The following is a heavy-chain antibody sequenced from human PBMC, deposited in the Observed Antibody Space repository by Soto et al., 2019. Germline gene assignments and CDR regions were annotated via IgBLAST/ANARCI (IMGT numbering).Heavy chain of an antibody. CDR2: IYYSGST. Sequence: SETLSLTCTVSGGSISSGGYYWSWIRQHPGKGLEWIGYIYYSGSTYYNPSLKSRVTISVDTSKNQFSLKLRSVTAADTAVYYCARGGVTNWFDPWGQGTLVTVSS. D-gene: IGHD3-10*01. CDR1: GGSISSGGYY. V-gene: IGHV4-31*03. J-gene: IGHJ5*02. CDR3: ARGGVTNWFDP.